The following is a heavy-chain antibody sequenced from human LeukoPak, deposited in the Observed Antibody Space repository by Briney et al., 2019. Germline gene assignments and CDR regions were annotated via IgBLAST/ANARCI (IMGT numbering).Heavy chain of an antibody. CDR1: GFTLSDFY. J-gene: IGHJ4*02. CDR3: ARTVDTAMVTIDY. CDR2: ISSSGSAM. V-gene: IGHV3-11*04. Sequence: GGSLRLSCAASGFTLSDFYMNWIRQAPGKGLEWVSYISSSGSAMYYADSVKGRFTISRDNAKNTLYLQMNSLRAEDTAVYYCARTVDTAMVTIDYWGQGTLVTVSS. D-gene: IGHD5-18*01.